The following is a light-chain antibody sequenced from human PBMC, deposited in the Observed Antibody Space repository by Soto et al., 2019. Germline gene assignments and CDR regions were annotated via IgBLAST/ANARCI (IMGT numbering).Light chain of an antibody. CDR3: SSYTSSSTPVV. CDR2: EVG. V-gene: IGLV2-14*01. CDR1: SSDVGAYNY. J-gene: IGLJ2*01. Sequence: QSALTQPASVSGSPGQSITISCTGTSSDVGAYNYVSWFQQHPGKAPKLMIYEVGNRPSGVSPRLSGSKSGNTASLTISALQAEDDADYYCSSYTSSSTPVVFGGGTKLTVL.